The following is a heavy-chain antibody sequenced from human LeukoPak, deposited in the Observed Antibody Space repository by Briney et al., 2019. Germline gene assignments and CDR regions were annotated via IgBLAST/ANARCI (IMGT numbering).Heavy chain of an antibody. J-gene: IGHJ1*01. V-gene: IGHV1-69*13. D-gene: IGHD4-23*01. Sequence: GASVKVSCKASGGTFSSYAISWVRQAPGQGLEWMGGIIPIFGTANYAQKFQGRVTITADESTSTAYMELSSLRSEDTAVYYCARATTVVTAEYFQHWGQGTLVTVSS. CDR1: GGTFSSYA. CDR3: ARATTVVTAEYFQH. CDR2: IIPIFGTA.